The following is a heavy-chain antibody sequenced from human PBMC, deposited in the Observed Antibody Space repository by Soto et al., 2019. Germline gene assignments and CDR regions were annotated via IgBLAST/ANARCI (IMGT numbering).Heavy chain of an antibody. Sequence: QVQLVESGGGVVQPGRSPRLSCAASGFTFSSYSMHWVRQAPGKGLEWVAAMSYDGNSKYFADSVKGRFTISRDNSKNTLSLQMNRLGAEASAVYYCERGRTVRDNDDFDLWGQGTLVTVSS. CDR2: MSYDGNSK. J-gene: IGHJ4*02. CDR3: ERGRTVRDNDDFDL. D-gene: IGHD1-1*01. CDR1: GFTFSSYS. V-gene: IGHV3-30-3*01.